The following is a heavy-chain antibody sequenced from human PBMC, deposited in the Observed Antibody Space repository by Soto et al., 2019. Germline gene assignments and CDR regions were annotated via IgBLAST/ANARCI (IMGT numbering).Heavy chain of an antibody. Sequence: SETLSLTCAVSGYSISSGYYWGWIRQPPGKGLEWIGSIYHSGSTYYNPSLKSRVTISVDTSKNQFSLKLSSVTAADTAVYYCARDEMGDGDTVMAYAFDIWGQGTMVTVSS. CDR1: GYSISSGYY. V-gene: IGHV4-38-2*02. J-gene: IGHJ3*02. CDR2: IYHSGST. CDR3: ARDEMGDGDTVMAYAFDI. D-gene: IGHD5-18*01.